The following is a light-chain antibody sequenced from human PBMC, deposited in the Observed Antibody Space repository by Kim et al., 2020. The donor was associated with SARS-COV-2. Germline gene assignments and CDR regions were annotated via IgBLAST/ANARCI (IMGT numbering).Light chain of an antibody. Sequence: SSELTQDPVVSVALGQTVRITCQGDRLRSYYATWYQQKPRQAPVLVIYGRNNRPSGIPDRFSGSASGNTASLTISGTQAEDEADFYCQSRDSGGRVMFGGGTQLTVL. CDR2: GRN. V-gene: IGLV3-19*01. CDR1: RLRSYY. J-gene: IGLJ3*02. CDR3: QSRDSGGRVM.